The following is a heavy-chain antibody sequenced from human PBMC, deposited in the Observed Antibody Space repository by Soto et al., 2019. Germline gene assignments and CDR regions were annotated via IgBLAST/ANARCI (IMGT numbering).Heavy chain of an antibody. Sequence: ASVKVSCKASGYTFSDWYIHWVRQATGQGLEWMGWMNPNSGNTGYAQKFQGRVTTTRNTSISTAYMELSSLRSEDTAVYYCARGLNGYLYYFDYWGQGTLVTVSS. D-gene: IGHD5-18*01. V-gene: IGHV1-8*02. CDR3: ARGLNGYLYYFDY. CDR1: GYTFSDWY. J-gene: IGHJ4*02. CDR2: MNPNSGNT.